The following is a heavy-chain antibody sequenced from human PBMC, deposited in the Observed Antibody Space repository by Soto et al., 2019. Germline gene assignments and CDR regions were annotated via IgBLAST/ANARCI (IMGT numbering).Heavy chain of an antibody. J-gene: IGHJ6*02. Sequence: GASVKVSCKASGYTFTSYGISWVRQAPGQGLEWMGWINANGGNTNYAQKLQGRVTMTRDTSTSTVYMELSSLRSEDTAVYYCARGDCSSTSCYPNLYYYYGMDVWGQGTTVTVSS. V-gene: IGHV1-18*01. CDR3: ARGDCSSTSCYPNLYYYYGMDV. CDR2: INANGGNT. D-gene: IGHD2-2*01. CDR1: GYTFTSYG.